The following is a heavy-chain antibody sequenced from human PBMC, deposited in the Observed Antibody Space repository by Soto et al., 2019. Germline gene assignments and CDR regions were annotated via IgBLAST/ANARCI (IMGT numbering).Heavy chain of an antibody. CDR1: GGSISGSNW. Sequence: EILSLTCAVSGGSISGSNWWSWVRQPPGKGLEWIGEIYHSGSTNYNPSLKSRVTISVDKSKNQFSLKLSSVTAADTAVYYCARNSREPWLVRVYYFDYWGQGTLVT. CDR3: ARNSREPWLVRVYYFDY. CDR2: IYHSGST. V-gene: IGHV4-4*02. J-gene: IGHJ4*02. D-gene: IGHD6-19*01.